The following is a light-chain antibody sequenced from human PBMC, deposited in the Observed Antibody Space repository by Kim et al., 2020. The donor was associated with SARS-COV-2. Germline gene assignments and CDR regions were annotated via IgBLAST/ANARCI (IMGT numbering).Light chain of an antibody. V-gene: IGKV3-15*01. Sequence: EIVMTQSPATLSVSPGERATLSCRASQSVNSNLAWYQQKPGQAPRLLIYGASTRATGIPARFSGSGSGTEFTLTISSLQSEDFAVYYCQHFYNWPLTFGGGTKVDIK. CDR1: QSVNSN. J-gene: IGKJ4*01. CDR2: GAS. CDR3: QHFYNWPLT.